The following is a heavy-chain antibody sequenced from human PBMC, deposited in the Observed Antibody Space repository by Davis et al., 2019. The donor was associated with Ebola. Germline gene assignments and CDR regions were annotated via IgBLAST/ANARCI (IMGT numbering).Heavy chain of an antibody. Sequence: AASVKVSCKASGYTFTSYGISWVRQAPGQGLEWMGWISAYNGNTNYAQKLQGRVTMTTDTSTSTAYMELRSLRSDDTAVYYCARDFAALYYYGMDVWGQGTTVTVSS. J-gene: IGHJ6*02. CDR2: ISAYNGNT. D-gene: IGHD3-3*01. CDR3: ARDFAALYYYGMDV. V-gene: IGHV1-18*01. CDR1: GYTFTSYG.